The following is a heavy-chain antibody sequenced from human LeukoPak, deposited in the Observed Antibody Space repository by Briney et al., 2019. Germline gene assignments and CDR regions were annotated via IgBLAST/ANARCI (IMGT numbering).Heavy chain of an antibody. CDR3: VKDRTGTYTLDY. CDR2: ISDSGGAI. D-gene: IGHD3-10*01. Sequence: GGSLRLSCAASGFTFSTYALNWVRQAPGKGLEWVSAISDSGGAIYYADSVKGRFTMSRDNSKNSLFLQMNSLRAEDTAVYYCVKDRTGTYTLDYWGQGTLVTVSS. CDR1: GFTFSTYA. V-gene: IGHV3-23*01. J-gene: IGHJ4*02.